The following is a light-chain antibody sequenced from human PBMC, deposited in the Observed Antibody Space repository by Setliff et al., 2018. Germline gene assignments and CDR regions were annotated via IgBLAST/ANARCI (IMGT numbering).Light chain of an antibody. V-gene: IGLV2-14*01. J-gene: IGLJ1*01. CDR2: DAT. Sequence: QSALTQPASVSGSPGQSITISCTGTSSDVGGYDYVSWFQQYPDEAPKLLIYDATKRPSRVPGHFSGSKSGNTASLTISGLQTEDEADYYCSSYARGNFVFGTGTKVTVL. CDR1: SSDVGGYDY. CDR3: SSYARGNFV.